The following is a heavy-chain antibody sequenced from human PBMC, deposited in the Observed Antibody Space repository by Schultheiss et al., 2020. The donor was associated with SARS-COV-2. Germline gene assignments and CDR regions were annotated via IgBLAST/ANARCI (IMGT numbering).Heavy chain of an antibody. CDR2: IYYSGST. CDR3: ARAGDNKRLLDY. Sequence: SETLSLTCTVSGGSISSGDYYWSWIRQPPGKGLEWIGYIYYSGSTYYNPSLKSRVTISVDTSKNQFSLKLSSVTAADTAVYYCARAGDNKRLLDYWGQGTLVTVSS. D-gene: IGHD1-26*01. CDR1: GGSISSGDYY. J-gene: IGHJ4*02. V-gene: IGHV4-30-4*02.